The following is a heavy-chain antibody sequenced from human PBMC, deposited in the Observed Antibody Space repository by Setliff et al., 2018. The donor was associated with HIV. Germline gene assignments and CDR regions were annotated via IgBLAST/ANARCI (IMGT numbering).Heavy chain of an antibody. CDR2: LNPHSGDT. CDR1: GYTFINYD. CDR3: ARGGRYCSSTNCYDFDY. D-gene: IGHD2-2*01. J-gene: IGHJ4*02. Sequence: ASVKVSCKASGYTFINYDINWVRQAPGQGLEWMGWLNPHSGDTGYAQKFQGRVTVTRNTPISTAYMELSSLRSEDTAVYYCARGGRYCSSTNCYDFDYWGQGTLVTV. V-gene: IGHV1-8*03.